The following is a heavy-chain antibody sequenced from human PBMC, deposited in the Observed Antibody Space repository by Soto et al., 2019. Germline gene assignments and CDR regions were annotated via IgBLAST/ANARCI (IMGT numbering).Heavy chain of an antibody. D-gene: IGHD2-8*01. Sequence: GASVKVSCKASGYTFTSYGISWVRQAPGQGLEWMGWISAYNGNTNYAQKFQGRVTITRDTSASTAYMELSSLRSEDTAVYYCARAELGYCTNGVCFWFDPWGQGTLVTVSS. CDR2: ISAYNGNT. CDR3: ARAELGYCTNGVCFWFDP. J-gene: IGHJ5*02. V-gene: IGHV1-18*01. CDR1: GYTFTSYG.